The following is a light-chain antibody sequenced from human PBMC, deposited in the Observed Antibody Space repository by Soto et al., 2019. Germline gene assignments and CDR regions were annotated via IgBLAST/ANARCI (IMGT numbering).Light chain of an antibody. J-gene: IGLJ1*01. CDR2: EVT. CDR1: TSDVGAYNY. CDR3: RSYAGSNCSV. Sequence: QSVLTQPPSASGSPGQSVTISCTGTTSDVGAYNYVSWYQQHPGKAPKLMIYEVTKRPSGVPDRFSGSKSGNTASLTVSGLQAEDEADYFCRSYAGSNCSVFGSGPKANVL. V-gene: IGLV2-8*01.